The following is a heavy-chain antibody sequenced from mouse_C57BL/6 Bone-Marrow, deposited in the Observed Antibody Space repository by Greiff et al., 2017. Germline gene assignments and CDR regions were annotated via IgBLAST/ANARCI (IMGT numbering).Heavy chain of an antibody. CDR2: INPSSGYT. CDR3: ARYYGSSYWYFDV. D-gene: IGHD1-1*01. V-gene: IGHV1-4*01. J-gene: IGHJ1*03. CDR1: GYTFTSYT. Sequence: VKLMESGAELARPGASVKMSCKASGYTFTSYTMHWVNQRPGQGLEWIGYINPSSGYTKYNQKFKDKATLTADKSSSTAYMQLSSLTSEDSAVYYCARYYGSSYWYFDVWGTGTTVTVSS.